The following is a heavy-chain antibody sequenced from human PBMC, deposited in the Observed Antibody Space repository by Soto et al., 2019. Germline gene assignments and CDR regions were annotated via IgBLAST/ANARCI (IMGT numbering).Heavy chain of an antibody. CDR3: ERDPGRYYYMDV. Sequence: QVQLQESGPGLVKPSQTLSLTCTVSGGSISSGGYYWSWIRQHPGKGLEWIGYIDYSGSTYYNPSLKSRVTISVDTSKNQFSLKLSSVTAADTAVYHCERDPGRYYYMDVWGKGTTVTVSS. CDR1: GGSISSGGYY. J-gene: IGHJ6*03. CDR2: IDYSGST. V-gene: IGHV4-31*03.